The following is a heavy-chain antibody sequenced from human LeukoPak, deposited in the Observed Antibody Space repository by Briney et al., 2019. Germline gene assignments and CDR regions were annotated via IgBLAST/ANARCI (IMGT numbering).Heavy chain of an antibody. J-gene: IGHJ3*02. CDR3: ARDFNTLDAFDI. Sequence: ASVKVSCKASGYTFTSYYMHWVRQAPGQGLEWMGWINPNSGGTNYAQKFQGRVTMTRDTSISTAYMELSRLRSDDTAVYYCARDFNTLDAFDIWGQGTMVTVSS. CDR2: INPNSGGT. CDR1: GYTFTSYY. V-gene: IGHV1-2*02. D-gene: IGHD1-1*01.